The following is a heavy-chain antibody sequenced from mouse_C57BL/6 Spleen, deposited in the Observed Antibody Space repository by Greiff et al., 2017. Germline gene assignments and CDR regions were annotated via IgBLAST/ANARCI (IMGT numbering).Heavy chain of an antibody. Sequence: VQLQQPGAELVKPGASVKLSCKASGYTFTSYWMHWVKQRPGQGLEWIGMIHPNSGSTNYNEKFKGKATLTVDKSSSTAYMQLSSLTSEDSAVYYCARDGDYSNAYWGQGTLVTVSA. CDR2: IHPNSGST. J-gene: IGHJ3*01. CDR3: ARDGDYSNAY. V-gene: IGHV1-64*01. CDR1: GYTFTSYW. D-gene: IGHD2-5*01.